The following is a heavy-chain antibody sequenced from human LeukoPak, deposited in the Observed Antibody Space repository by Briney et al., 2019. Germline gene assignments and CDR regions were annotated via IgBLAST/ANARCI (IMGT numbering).Heavy chain of an antibody. V-gene: IGHV3-23*01. J-gene: IGHJ6*03. D-gene: IGHD3-10*01. CDR1: GFTFSSYV. CDR3: AKGQMVRGVTTSYYMDA. Sequence: GGSLRLSCAASGFTFSSYVMSWVRQAPGKGLEWVSAIRGYSLTVYNAQSLKGRFAVSRDNSKNTLYLQVTDLGVDDTAVYYCAKGQMVRGVTTSYYMDAWGKGTRVTVSS. CDR2: IRGYSLTV.